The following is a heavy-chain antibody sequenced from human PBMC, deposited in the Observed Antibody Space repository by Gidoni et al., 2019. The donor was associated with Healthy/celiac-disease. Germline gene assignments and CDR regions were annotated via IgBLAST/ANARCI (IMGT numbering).Heavy chain of an antibody. D-gene: IGHD6-19*01. CDR1: GFTFSSYG. V-gene: IGHV3-30*18. Sequence: QVQLVESGGGVVQPGRSLRLSCAAPGFTFSSYGMHWVRPAPGKGLAWVAVISYDGSNKYYADSVKGRFTISRDNSKNTLYLQMNSLRAEDTAVYYCAKDPWGAVAGRPFYYFDYWGQGTLVTVSS. CDR2: ISYDGSNK. CDR3: AKDPWGAVAGRPFYYFDY. J-gene: IGHJ4*02.